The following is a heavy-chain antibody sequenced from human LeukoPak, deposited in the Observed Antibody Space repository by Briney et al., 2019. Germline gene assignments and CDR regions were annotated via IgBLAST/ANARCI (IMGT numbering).Heavy chain of an antibody. CDR2: IYTSGST. CDR3: AREGGGYCSGGSCYSGGYFDY. CDR1: GGSISSYY. D-gene: IGHD2-15*01. J-gene: IGHJ4*02. Sequence: SETLSLTCTVSGGSISSYYWSWIRQPAGKGLEWIGRIYTSGSTNYNPSLKSRVTISVDTSKNQFSLKLSSVTAADTAVYYCAREGGGYCSGGSCYSGGYFDYWGQGTLVTVSS. V-gene: IGHV4-4*07.